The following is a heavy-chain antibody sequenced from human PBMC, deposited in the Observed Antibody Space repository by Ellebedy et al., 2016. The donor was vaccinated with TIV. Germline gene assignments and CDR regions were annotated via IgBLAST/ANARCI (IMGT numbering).Heavy chain of an antibody. D-gene: IGHD3-22*01. V-gene: IGHV4-4*07. CDR2: IYTSGST. Sequence: MPSETLSLTCTVSGGSISSYYWSWIRQPAGKGLEWIGRIYTSGSTNYNPSLKSRVTMSVDTSKNQFSLKLSSVTAADTAVYYCARAPAYYYDSSGYDDAFDIWGQGTMVTVSS. J-gene: IGHJ3*02. CDR3: ARAPAYYYDSSGYDDAFDI. CDR1: GGSISSYY.